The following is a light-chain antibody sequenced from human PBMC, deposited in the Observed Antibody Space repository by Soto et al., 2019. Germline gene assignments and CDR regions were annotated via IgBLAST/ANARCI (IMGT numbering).Light chain of an antibody. CDR1: QSVSSY. J-gene: IGKJ5*01. CDR2: DAS. V-gene: IGKV3-11*01. Sequence: EIVWTQSPATLSLSPGERATLSCRASQSVSSYLAWYQKKPGQAPRLLIYDASNRATGIPARFSGSGSGTDLTLTISSLETEDFAVYYCQQRSNWPPITFGQGTRLEI. CDR3: QQRSNWPPIT.